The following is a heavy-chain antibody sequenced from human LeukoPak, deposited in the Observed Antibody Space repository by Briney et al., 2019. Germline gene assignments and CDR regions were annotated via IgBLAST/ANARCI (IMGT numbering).Heavy chain of an antibody. J-gene: IGHJ3*02. CDR3: VKEIKVREYSTSGALEI. V-gene: IGHV3-9*03. D-gene: IGHD2/OR15-2a*01. CDR1: GIIFDHYA. CDR2: INWDSGAQ. Sequence: GGSLRLSCVVSGIIFDHYATHWVRQAPGKGLEWVADINWDSGAQGHADSVRGRFTISRDNAKNSLYLEMNSLRAEDMALYYCVKEIKVREYSTSGALEIWGQGTMVTVSS.